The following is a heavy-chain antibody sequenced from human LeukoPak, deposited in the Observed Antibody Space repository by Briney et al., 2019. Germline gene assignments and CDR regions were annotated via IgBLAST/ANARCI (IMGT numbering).Heavy chain of an antibody. CDR2: ISYDGSKR. J-gene: IGHJ6*02. CDR3: AKPYGGLYYFYGVDV. CDR1: EFTFRSYA. Sequence: GGSLRLSCAASEFTFRSYAMHWVRQAPGKGLEWVAVISYDGSKRYYADSVKGQFTISRDNSKNTLYLQMNSLRTKDTAVYYCAKPYGGLYYFYGVDVWGQGTTVTVSS. V-gene: IGHV3-30*18. D-gene: IGHD4-23*01.